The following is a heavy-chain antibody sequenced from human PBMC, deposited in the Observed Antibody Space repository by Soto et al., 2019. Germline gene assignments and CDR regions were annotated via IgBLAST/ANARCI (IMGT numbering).Heavy chain of an antibody. Sequence: QLQLQESGPGLLKPSETLSLTCTVSGGSITSSGYYWGWIRQPPGKGLEWIGNIHYTESTYYSPSLKSRVRISVDMSKNQFSLRLSSVTAADTAVYYCARQVFNYRSYHLDYWGQGTLVTVSS. CDR3: ARQVFNYRSYHLDY. CDR1: GGSITSSGYY. V-gene: IGHV4-39*01. J-gene: IGHJ4*02. D-gene: IGHD3-10*01. CDR2: IHYTEST.